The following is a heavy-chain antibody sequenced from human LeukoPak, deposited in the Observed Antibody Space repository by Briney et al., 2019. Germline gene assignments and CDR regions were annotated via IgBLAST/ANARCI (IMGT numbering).Heavy chain of an antibody. CDR1: GFTFSSYA. J-gene: IGHJ4*02. CDR3: AKDKQWLVLDY. V-gene: IGHV3-23*01. D-gene: IGHD6-19*01. CDR2: ISGGDDTT. Sequence: GGSLRLSCAASGFTFSSYAMSWVRQAPGKGLEWVSGISGGDDTTYFADSVKGRFTISRDNSKNTLYLQMNRLRAEDTAVCYCAKDKQWLVLDYWGQGTLVTVSS.